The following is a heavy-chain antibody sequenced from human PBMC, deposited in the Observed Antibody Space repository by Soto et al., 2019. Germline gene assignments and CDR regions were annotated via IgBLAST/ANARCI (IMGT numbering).Heavy chain of an antibody. CDR1: GYTFTSYD. Sequence: ASVKVSCKASGYTFTSYDINWVRQATGQGLEWMGWMNPNSGNTGYAQKFQGRVTMTRNTSISTAYMELSSLRSEDTAVYYCARVDSYGYNYYYGMDVWGQGTTVTAP. CDR2: MNPNSGNT. CDR3: ARVDSYGYNYYYGMDV. J-gene: IGHJ6*02. D-gene: IGHD5-18*01. V-gene: IGHV1-8*01.